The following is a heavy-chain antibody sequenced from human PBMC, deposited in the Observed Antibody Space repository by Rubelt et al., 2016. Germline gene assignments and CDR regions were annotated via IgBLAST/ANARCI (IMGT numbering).Heavy chain of an antibody. D-gene: IGHD4-17*01. J-gene: IGHJ4*02. CDR2: TSYDGINK. CDR1: GFTFSSYA. V-gene: IGHV3-30*04. CDR3: ARDYGDY. Sequence: GSLRLSCAASGFTFSSYAMHWVRQAPGQGLEWVTCTSYDGINKYYADSVKGRFTISRDNSKSTLYLQMNSLRAEDTAVYYCARDYGDYWGQGTLVTVSS.